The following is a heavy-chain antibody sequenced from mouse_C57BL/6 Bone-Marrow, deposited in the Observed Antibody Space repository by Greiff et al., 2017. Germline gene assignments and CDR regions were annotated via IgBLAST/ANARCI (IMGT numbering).Heavy chain of an antibody. Sequence: VQLKESEGGLVQPGSSMKLSCTASGFTFSDYYMAWVRQVPEKGLEWVANINYDGSSTYYLDSLKSRFIISRDNAKNILYLQMSSLKSEDTATYYCARVRTLYYFDYWGQGTTLTVSS. CDR2: INYDGSST. CDR3: ARVRTLYYFDY. V-gene: IGHV5-16*01. J-gene: IGHJ2*01. CDR1: GFTFSDYY.